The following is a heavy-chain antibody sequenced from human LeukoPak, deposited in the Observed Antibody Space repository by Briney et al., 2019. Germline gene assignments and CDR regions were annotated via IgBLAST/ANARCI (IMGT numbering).Heavy chain of an antibody. V-gene: IGHV5-51*01. Sequence: GESLKISCKGSGYSFTSYWIGWVRQMPGKGLEWMGIIYPGDSDTRYSPSFQGQVTISADKSISTAYLQWSSLKASDTAMYYCARHNIAAAGPGPIYYYYYYMDVWGKGTTVTVSS. D-gene: IGHD6-13*01. J-gene: IGHJ6*03. CDR3: ARHNIAAAGPGPIYYYYYYMDV. CDR2: IYPGDSDT. CDR1: GYSFTSYW.